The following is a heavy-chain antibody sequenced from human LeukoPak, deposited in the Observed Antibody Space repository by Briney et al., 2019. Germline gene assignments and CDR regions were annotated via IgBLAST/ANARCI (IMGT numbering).Heavy chain of an antibody. CDR2: IYTSGST. V-gene: IGHV4-4*07. CDR3: ARDYDVLTAHPPTQLFDP. Sequence: SETLSLTCTVSGGSISSYYWSWIRQPAGKGLEWIGRIYTSGSTNYNPSLQSRVTMSVDTSENQFSLKLNSVTAADTAVYYCARDYDVLTAHPPTQLFDPWGQGTLVTVSS. D-gene: IGHD3-9*01. CDR1: GGSISSYY. J-gene: IGHJ5*02.